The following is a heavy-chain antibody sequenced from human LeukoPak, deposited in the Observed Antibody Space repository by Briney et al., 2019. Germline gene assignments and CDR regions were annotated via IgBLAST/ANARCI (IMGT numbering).Heavy chain of an antibody. V-gene: IGHV4-31*03. CDR2: IYYSGST. J-gene: IGHJ6*04. CDR3: ARDRAYCSGGSRYSGGMDV. Sequence: SQTLSLTCTVSGGSISSGGYYWSWIRQHPGKGLEWIGYIYYSGSTYYNPSLKSRVTISVDTSKNQFSLKLSSVTAADTAVYYCARDRAYCSGGSRYSGGMDVWGKGTTVTVSS. CDR1: GGSISSGGYY. D-gene: IGHD2-15*01.